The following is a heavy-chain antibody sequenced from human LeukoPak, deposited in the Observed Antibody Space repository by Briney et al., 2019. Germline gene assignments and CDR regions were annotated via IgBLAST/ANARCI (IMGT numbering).Heavy chain of an antibody. CDR1: GFTFSDYY. CDR2: ISSSGSTI. D-gene: IGHD1-26*01. Sequence: PGGSLRLSCAASGFTFSDYYMSWIRQAPGKGLEWVSYISSSGSTIYYADSVKGRFTISRDNAKNSLYLQMNSLRAEDTAVYYCASQDGGSDSEPQDGGADYWGQGTLVTVSS. CDR3: ASQDGGSDSEPQDGGADY. V-gene: IGHV3-11*04. J-gene: IGHJ4*02.